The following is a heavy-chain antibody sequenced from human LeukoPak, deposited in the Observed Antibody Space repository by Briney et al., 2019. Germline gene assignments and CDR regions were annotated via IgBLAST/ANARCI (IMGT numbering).Heavy chain of an antibody. Sequence: GGSLRLSCAASGFTFSSYAMSWVRQAPGKGLEWVSAISGSGGSTYCADSVKGRFTISRDNSKNTLYLQMNSLRAEDTAVYYCATPAFYCSSTSCYFNYWGQGTLVTVSS. D-gene: IGHD2-2*01. CDR2: ISGSGGST. V-gene: IGHV3-23*01. CDR1: GFTFSSYA. J-gene: IGHJ4*02. CDR3: ATPAFYCSSTSCYFNY.